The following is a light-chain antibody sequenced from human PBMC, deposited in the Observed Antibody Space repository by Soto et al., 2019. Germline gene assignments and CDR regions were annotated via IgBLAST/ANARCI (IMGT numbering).Light chain of an antibody. Sequence: EIVLTQSPDTLSLSPGDRATLSCRASQSINNYLAWYQQKPGQAPRLLIYDGSNRATGIPARFSGGGSGTDFTLTISSLEPEDFAVYYCQQRSDWPPITFGQGTRLENK. V-gene: IGKV3-11*01. CDR3: QQRSDWPPIT. CDR1: QSINNY. J-gene: IGKJ5*01. CDR2: DGS.